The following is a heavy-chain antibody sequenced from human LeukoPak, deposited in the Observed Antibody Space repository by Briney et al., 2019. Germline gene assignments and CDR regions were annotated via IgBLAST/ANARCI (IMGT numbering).Heavy chain of an antibody. D-gene: IGHD4/OR15-4a*01. CDR3: ARGPVYYNDYDYYYMDV. V-gene: IGHV1-2*02. CDR2: INPNSGGT. CDR1: GYTFTSYY. Sequence: GASVKVSCKASGYTFTSYYMHWVRQAPGQGLEWMGWINPNSGGTNYAQKFQGRVTMTRDTSISTAYMELSRLRSDDTAVYYCARGPVYYNDYDYYYMDVWGKGTTVTVSS. J-gene: IGHJ6*03.